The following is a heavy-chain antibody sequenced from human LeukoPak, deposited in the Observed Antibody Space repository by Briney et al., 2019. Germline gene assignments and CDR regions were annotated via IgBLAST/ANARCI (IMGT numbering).Heavy chain of an antibody. CDR2: IIPILGTA. J-gene: IGHJ4*02. D-gene: IGHD6-13*01. Sequence: GSSVKVSCKASGGTFSSYAISWVRQAPGQGLEWMGRIIPILGTANYAQKFQGRVTITTDESTSTAYMELSSLRSEDTAVYYCARDLEKYSSSWYGGDYWGQGTLVTVSS. V-gene: IGHV1-69*11. CDR1: GGTFSSYA. CDR3: ARDLEKYSSSWYGGDY.